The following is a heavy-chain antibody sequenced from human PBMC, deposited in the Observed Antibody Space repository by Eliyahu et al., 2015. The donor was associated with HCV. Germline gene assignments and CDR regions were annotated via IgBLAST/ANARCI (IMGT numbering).Heavy chain of an antibody. Sequence: QVQLVESGGGVVQPGRSLRLXCAASGFTFSSYGMPWVRQAPGKGLGWXAVIWYDGSNKYYADSVKGRFTISRDNSKNTLYLQMNSLRAEDTAVYYCARDTRFGTGFDYWGQGTLVTVSS. CDR3: ARDTRFGTGFDY. CDR1: GFTFSSYG. J-gene: IGHJ4*02. CDR2: IWYDGSNK. D-gene: IGHD1-1*01. V-gene: IGHV3-33*08.